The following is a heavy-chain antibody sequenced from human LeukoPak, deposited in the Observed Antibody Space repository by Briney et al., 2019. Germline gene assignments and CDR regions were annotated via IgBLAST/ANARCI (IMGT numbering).Heavy chain of an antibody. CDR2: IYYSGST. D-gene: IGHD2-15*01. V-gene: IGHV4-59*01. CDR3: ARASRYCSGGSCSGTRVDY. Sequence: PSETLSLTCTVSGGSISSYYWSWIRQPPGKGLEWIGYIYYSGSTNYNPSLKSRVTISVDTSKNQFSLKLSSATAADTAVYYCARASRYCSGGSCSGTRVDYWGQGTLVTVSS. J-gene: IGHJ4*02. CDR1: GGSISSYY.